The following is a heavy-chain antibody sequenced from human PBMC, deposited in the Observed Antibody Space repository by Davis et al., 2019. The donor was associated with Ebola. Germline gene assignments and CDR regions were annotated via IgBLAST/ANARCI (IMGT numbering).Heavy chain of an antibody. CDR1: GGSISSYY. CDR2: INHSGST. Sequence: PGGSLRLSCTVSGGSISSYYWSWIRQPPGKGLEWIGEINHSGSTNYNPSLKSRVTISVDTSKNQFSLKLSSMTAADTAVYYCARDHRGYVDVWGKGTTVTVSS. D-gene: IGHD6-13*01. J-gene: IGHJ6*04. CDR3: ARDHRGYVDV. V-gene: IGHV4-34*01.